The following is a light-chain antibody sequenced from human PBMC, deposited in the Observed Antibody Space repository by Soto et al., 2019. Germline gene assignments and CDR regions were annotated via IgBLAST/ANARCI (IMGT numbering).Light chain of an antibody. CDR2: GAS. V-gene: IGKV3-15*01. CDR3: QQYNNWPRT. CDR1: QSVSSN. J-gene: IGKJ1*01. Sequence: EIVVTQSPATLSLSPGERATLSCRASQSVSSNLACYQQQPGQAPRLLIYGASTRATGIPARFSGSGSGTEFTLTISSLQSEDFAVYYCQQYNNWPRTFGQGTKVEIK.